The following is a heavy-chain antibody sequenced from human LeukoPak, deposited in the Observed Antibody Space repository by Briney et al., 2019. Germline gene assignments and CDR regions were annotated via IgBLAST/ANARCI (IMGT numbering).Heavy chain of an antibody. CDR2: ISSSSSTI. Sequence: PGGSLRLSCAASGFTFSSYSMNWVRQAPGKGLEWVSYISSSSSTIYYADSVRGRFTISRDNAKNSLYLQMNSLRAVDTAVYYCARDGAALDIWGQGTMVTVSS. V-gene: IGHV3-48*01. CDR1: GFTFSSYS. J-gene: IGHJ3*02. D-gene: IGHD3-16*01. CDR3: ARDGAALDI.